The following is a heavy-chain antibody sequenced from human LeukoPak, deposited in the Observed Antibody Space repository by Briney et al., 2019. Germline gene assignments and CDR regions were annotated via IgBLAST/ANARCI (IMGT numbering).Heavy chain of an antibody. CDR1: RFTFSSFS. Sequence: GGSLRLSCAASRFTFSSFSMNWVRQAPGKGLEWMGIINPSGGSTSYAQKFQGRVTMTRDTSTSTVYMELSSLRSEDTAVYYCARLIGGGWFDPWGQGTLVTVSS. J-gene: IGHJ5*02. CDR3: ARLIGGGWFDP. D-gene: IGHD3-16*01. CDR2: INPSGGST. V-gene: IGHV1-46*01.